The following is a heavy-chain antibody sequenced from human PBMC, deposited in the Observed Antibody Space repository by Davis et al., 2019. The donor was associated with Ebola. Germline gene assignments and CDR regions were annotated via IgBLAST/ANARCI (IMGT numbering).Heavy chain of an antibody. J-gene: IGHJ4*02. Sequence: ASVKVSCKASGYTFTGYYIHWVRQAPRQGLEWMGRIDPNSGGINYAQKFQGRVTLTRDTSISTVYMELSNLSSDDTAVYYCARDMYSNSWYLRYFDYWGQGTLVTVSS. CDR1: GYTFTGYY. CDR3: ARDMYSNSWYLRYFDY. CDR2: IDPNSGGI. V-gene: IGHV1-2*06. D-gene: IGHD6-13*01.